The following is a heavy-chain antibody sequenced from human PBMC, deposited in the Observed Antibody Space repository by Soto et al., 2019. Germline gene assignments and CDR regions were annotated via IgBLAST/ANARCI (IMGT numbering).Heavy chain of an antibody. CDR3: ARQSGDYHHWFGP. CDR1: GVSISSGDYS. Sequence: PSDTLSLTCAVSGVSISSGDYSWSWIRQPPGKGLEWIGYIYHSGSTYYNPSLKSRVTISVDRSKNQFSLKLSSVTAADTAVYYCARQSGDYHHWFGPWGQGTLVTVSS. CDR2: IYHSGST. D-gene: IGHD4-17*01. J-gene: IGHJ5*01. V-gene: IGHV4-30-2*01.